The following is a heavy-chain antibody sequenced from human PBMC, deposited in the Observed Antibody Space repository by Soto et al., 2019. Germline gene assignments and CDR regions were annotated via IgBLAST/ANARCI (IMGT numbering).Heavy chain of an antibody. CDR2: ISYDGSNK. D-gene: IGHD5-12*01. J-gene: IGHJ6*02. Sequence: QVQLVESGGGVVQPGRSLRLSCAASGFTFSSYGMHWVRQAPGKGLEWVAVISYDGSNKYYADSVKGRFTISRDNSKNTLYLQMNSLRAEDTAVYYCANNYIVAKIRYYGMDVWGQGTTVTVSS. CDR3: ANNYIVAKIRYYGMDV. V-gene: IGHV3-30*18. CDR1: GFTFSSYG.